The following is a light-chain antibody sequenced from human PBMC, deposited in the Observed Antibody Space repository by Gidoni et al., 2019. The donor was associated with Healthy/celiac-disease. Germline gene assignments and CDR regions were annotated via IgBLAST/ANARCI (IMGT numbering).Light chain of an antibody. CDR2: DVS. J-gene: IGLJ2*01. CDR1: ISDVGGYNY. V-gene: IGLV2-14*01. CDR3: SSYTSSSTLV. Sequence: QSALTPPASVSGSPRQSITISCTGTISDVGGYNYVSWYQQHPGKAPKLMIYDVSNRPSGVSNRFSGSKSGNTASLTISGLQAEDEADYYCSSYTSSSTLVFGGGTKLTVL.